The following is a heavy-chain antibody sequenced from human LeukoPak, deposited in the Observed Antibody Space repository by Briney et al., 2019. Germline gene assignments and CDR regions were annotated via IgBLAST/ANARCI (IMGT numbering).Heavy chain of an antibody. V-gene: IGHV1-18*01. CDR3: ARDERSYGAPDY. CDR1: GYTFTSYG. D-gene: IGHD4-17*01. CDR2: ISPYNGDT. J-gene: IGHJ4*02. Sequence: GASVKVSCKASGYTFTSYGLSWVRHAPAQGLEWMGWISPYNGDTNYAQKFQGRVAMTTDTSTSTAYMELRSLTSDDTAVYYCARDERSYGAPDYWGQGTLVTVSS.